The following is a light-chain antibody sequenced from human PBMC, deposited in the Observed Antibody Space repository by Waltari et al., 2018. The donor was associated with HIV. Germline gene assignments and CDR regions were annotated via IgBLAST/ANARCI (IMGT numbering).Light chain of an antibody. CDR2: DAS. CDR3: QQYNNWPPYS. Sequence: TVMTQSPATLAFSPGESSPLSCRASEKISSKLAWYQQKPGQAPRLLIYDASTRATGIPARFTGSGSGTDFTLTINSLQSEDFAIYYCQQYNNWPPYSFGQGTKLEIK. V-gene: IGKV3-15*01. CDR1: EKISSK. J-gene: IGKJ2*03.